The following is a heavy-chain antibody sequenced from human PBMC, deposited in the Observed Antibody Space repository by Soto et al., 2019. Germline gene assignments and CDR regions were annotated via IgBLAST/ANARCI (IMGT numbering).Heavy chain of an antibody. Sequence: QVQLQESGPGLVKPSETLSLTCAVSGDYISSYYCMWIRQPPGKGLESIGYLYYGRSANYNPSLKSRVTLSVDTSTNQCSLTLSSMTAADTAVYYCALRSMAVVPEYWGQGTLVTGS. CDR2: LYYGRSA. D-gene: IGHD3-22*01. J-gene: IGHJ4*02. CDR3: ALRSMAVVPEY. V-gene: IGHV4-59*01. CDR1: GDYISSYY.